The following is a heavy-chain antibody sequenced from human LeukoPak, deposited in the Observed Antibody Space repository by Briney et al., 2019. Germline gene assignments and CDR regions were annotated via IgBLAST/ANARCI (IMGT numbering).Heavy chain of an antibody. V-gene: IGHV4-39*07. Sequence: SETLSLTCTVSGGSISSSSYYWGWIRQPPGKGLEWIGSIYYSGSTYYNPSLKSRVTISVDTSKNQFSLKLSSVTAADTAVYYCARDMDYGGNPPGYWGQGTLVTVSS. D-gene: IGHD4-23*01. CDR1: GGSISSSSYY. J-gene: IGHJ4*02. CDR2: IYYSGST. CDR3: ARDMDYGGNPPGY.